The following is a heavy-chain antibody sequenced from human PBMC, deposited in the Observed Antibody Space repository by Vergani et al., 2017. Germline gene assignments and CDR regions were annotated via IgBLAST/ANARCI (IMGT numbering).Heavy chain of an antibody. CDR1: GFTFSSYS. CDR3: ALWSGESAMVDGMDV. D-gene: IGHD3-10*01. Sequence: EVQLVESGGGLVKPGGSLRLSCAASGFTFSSYSMNWVRQAPGKGLEWVSSISSSSSYIYYADSVKGRFTISRDNAKNSLYLQMNSLRAEDTAVYYCALWSGESAMVDGMDVWGQGTTVTVSS. CDR2: ISSSSSYI. V-gene: IGHV3-21*01. J-gene: IGHJ6*02.